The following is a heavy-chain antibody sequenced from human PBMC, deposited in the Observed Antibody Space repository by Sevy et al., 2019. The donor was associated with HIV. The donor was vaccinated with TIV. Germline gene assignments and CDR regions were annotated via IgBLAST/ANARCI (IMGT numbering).Heavy chain of an antibody. CDR3: ARARAYYYDNSGYSFDY. V-gene: IGHV3-7*01. CDR1: GFTLSSYW. CDR2: IKQDGSEK. Sequence: GGSLRLSCAASGFTLSSYWMSWVRQAPGKGLEWVANIKQDGSEKYYVDSVKGRFTIPRDNAKNSLYLQMNSLRVEDTAAYYCARARAYYYDNSGYSFDYWGQGTLVTVSS. J-gene: IGHJ4*02. D-gene: IGHD3-22*01.